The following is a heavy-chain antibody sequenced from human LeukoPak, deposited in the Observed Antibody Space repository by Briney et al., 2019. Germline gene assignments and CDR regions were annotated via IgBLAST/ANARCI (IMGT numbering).Heavy chain of an antibody. V-gene: IGHV1-24*01. CDR3: ATGEPNRYYYDSSGYLGY. Sequence: ASVKVSCKVSGYTLTELSMHWVRQAPGKGLEWMGGFDPEDGETIYARKFQGRVTMTEDTSTDTAYMGLSSLRSEDTAVYYCATGEPNRYYYDSSGYLGYWGQGTLVTVSS. D-gene: IGHD3-22*01. CDR2: FDPEDGET. CDR1: GYTLTELS. J-gene: IGHJ4*02.